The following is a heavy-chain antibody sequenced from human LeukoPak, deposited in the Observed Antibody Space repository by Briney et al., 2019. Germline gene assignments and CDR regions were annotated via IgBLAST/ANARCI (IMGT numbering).Heavy chain of an antibody. CDR3: AGNLVAAAPGDA. CDR2: ISPDGGVQ. J-gene: IGHJ5*02. V-gene: IGHV3-7*01. CDR1: GFTFSTYW. Sequence: PGGSLRLSCAASGFTFSTYWMTWVRQAPGKGLEWVANISPDGGVQSYVDSVKGRFSISRDNAKNSLYLQMHSLRAEDTAVYYRAGNLVAAAPGDAWGQGTLVTVSS. D-gene: IGHD2-2*01.